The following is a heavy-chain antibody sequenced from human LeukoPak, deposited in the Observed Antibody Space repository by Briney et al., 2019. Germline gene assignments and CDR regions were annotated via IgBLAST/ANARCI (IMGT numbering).Heavy chain of an antibody. J-gene: IGHJ4*02. CDR3: ARNTAAAVMYYFDY. V-gene: IGHV4-34*01. D-gene: IGHD2-2*01. Sequence: SETLSLTCAVYGGSFSGYYWSWIRQPPGKGLEWIGEINHNGSTNYNPSLKSRVTISVDTSKNQFSLKLSSVTAADTAVYYCARNTAAAVMYYFDYWGQGTLVTVSS. CDR1: GGSFSGYY. CDR2: INHNGST.